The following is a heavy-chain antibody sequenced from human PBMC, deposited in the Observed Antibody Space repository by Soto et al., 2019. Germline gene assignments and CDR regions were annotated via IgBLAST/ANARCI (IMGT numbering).Heavy chain of an antibody. CDR3: ARDVWGSFYNVGGAFDY. V-gene: IGHV1-18*01. Sequence: ASVKVSCKASGYTFTSYGISWVRQAPGQGLEWMGWISAYNGNTNYAQKLQGRVTMTTDTSTSTAYMELRSLRSDDPAVYYCARDVWGSFYNVGGAFDYGGQGPLVPVSS. J-gene: IGHJ4*02. CDR2: ISAYNGNT. D-gene: IGHD3-10*01. CDR1: GYTFTSYG.